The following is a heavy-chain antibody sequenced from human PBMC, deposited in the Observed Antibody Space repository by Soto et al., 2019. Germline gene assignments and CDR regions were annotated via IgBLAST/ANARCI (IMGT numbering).Heavy chain of an antibody. Sequence: PGESLKISCKGSGYSFTSYWIGWVRQMPGKGLEWMGIIYPGDSDTRYSPSFQGQVTISADKSISTAYLQWSSLKASDTAMYYCARHPYSSSWYSYYYGMDVWGQGTTVTVS. CDR2: IYPGDSDT. CDR1: GYSFTSYW. CDR3: ARHPYSSSWYSYYYGMDV. D-gene: IGHD6-13*01. J-gene: IGHJ6*02. V-gene: IGHV5-51*01.